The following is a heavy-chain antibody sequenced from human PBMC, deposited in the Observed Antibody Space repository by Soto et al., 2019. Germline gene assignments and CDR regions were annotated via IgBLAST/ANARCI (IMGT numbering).Heavy chain of an antibody. CDR2: VIGSGGTT. D-gene: IGHD6-6*01. J-gene: IGHJ4*02. CDR1: GFTFNNYA. CDR3: AKAGGDYSSSREYYFDY. Sequence: EVQLLESGGGLVQPGGSLRLSCAASGFTFNNYAMRWVRQAPGKGLEWVSTVIGSGGTTYYADSVKGRFTVSRDNSENTVYLQMNSLRAEDTAVYYCAKAGGDYSSSREYYFDYWGQGALVTVSS. V-gene: IGHV3-23*01.